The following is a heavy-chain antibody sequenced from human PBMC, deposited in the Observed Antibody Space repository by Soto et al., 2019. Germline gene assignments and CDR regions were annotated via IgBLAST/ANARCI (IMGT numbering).Heavy chain of an antibody. CDR1: GGSFSGYY. J-gene: IGHJ5*02. CDR2: INHSGST. D-gene: IGHD4-17*01. CDR3: ARFYGDYNNWFDP. Sequence: SETLSLTCAVYGGSFSGYYWSWIRQPPGKGLEWIGEINHSGSTNYNPSLRSRVTISVDRSKNQFSLKLSSMTAADTAVYYCARFYGDYNNWFDPWGQGTLVTVSS. V-gene: IGHV4-34*01.